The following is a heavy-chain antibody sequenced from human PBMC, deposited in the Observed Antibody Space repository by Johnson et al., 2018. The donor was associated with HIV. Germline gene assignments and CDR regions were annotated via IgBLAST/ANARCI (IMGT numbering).Heavy chain of an antibody. J-gene: IGHJ3*02. CDR2: IYSGGST. CDR3: ARELRGYDVFDI. V-gene: IGHV3-66*02. D-gene: IGHD1-7*01. Sequence: VQLVESGGGLVQPGGSLRLSCAASGFTVSSYYMSWVRQAPGKGLEWVSVIYSGGSTNYADSVKGRFTISRDNSKNTVYLQMNSLRAEDTALYYCARELRGYDVFDIWGQGTMGTVSS. CDR1: GFTVSSYY.